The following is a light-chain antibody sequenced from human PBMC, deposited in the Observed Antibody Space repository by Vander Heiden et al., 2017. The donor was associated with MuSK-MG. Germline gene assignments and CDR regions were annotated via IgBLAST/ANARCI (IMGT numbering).Light chain of an antibody. CDR1: NLGDKY. J-gene: IGLJ2*01. Sequence: SYELTQPPSVSVSHGQTASITCSGDNLGDKYACWYQQKPGQSLVLVIYQDSKRPSGIPERFSGYNSGNTATLTISGTQAMDEADYYCQAWDSSTVVFGGGTKLTVL. CDR2: QDS. CDR3: QAWDSSTVV. V-gene: IGLV3-1*01.